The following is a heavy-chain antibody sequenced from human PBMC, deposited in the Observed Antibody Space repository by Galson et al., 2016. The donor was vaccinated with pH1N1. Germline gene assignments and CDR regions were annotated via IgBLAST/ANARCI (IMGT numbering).Heavy chain of an antibody. Sequence: QSGAEVKKPGESLKISCKASGYRFTSYWIAWVRQVPGKGLEWVGVVNPGGSTIRYGPPFQGQVTISSDKSINTAYLQWISLKASETATYYCARQYDFGDYRGNAFDIWGQGTMVIVSS. J-gene: IGHJ3*02. D-gene: IGHD4-17*01. CDR2: VNPGGSTI. CDR1: GYRFTSYW. CDR3: ARQYDFGDYRGNAFDI. V-gene: IGHV5-51*03.